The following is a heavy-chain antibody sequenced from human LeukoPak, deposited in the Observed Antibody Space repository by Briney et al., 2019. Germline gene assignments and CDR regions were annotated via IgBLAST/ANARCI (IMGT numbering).Heavy chain of an antibody. CDR1: GGSISSSSYY. J-gene: IGHJ3*02. D-gene: IGHD6-19*01. V-gene: IGHV4-39*01. Sequence: SETLSLTCTVSGGSISSSSYYWGWIRQPPGKGLEWIGSIYYSGSTYYNPSLKSRVTISVDTSKNQFSLKLSSVTAADTAVYYCARRQQWLVLSVGGFDIWGQGTMVTVSS. CDR3: ARRQQWLVLSVGGFDI. CDR2: IYYSGST.